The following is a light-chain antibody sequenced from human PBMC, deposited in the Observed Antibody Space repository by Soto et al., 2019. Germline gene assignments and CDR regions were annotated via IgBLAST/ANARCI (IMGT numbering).Light chain of an antibody. J-gene: IGKJ1*01. V-gene: IGKV3D-15*01. CDR1: QSVSYY. CDR2: DAS. Sequence: EILLTQSPGTLSLSPGERVTLSCRASQSVSYYLAWYQQKPGQPPRLLIYDASSRDTGVPARFSGTRSGTDFTLTISRLQSQDFEVYYCQQYNKWPRTFGQGTKVDIK. CDR3: QQYNKWPRT.